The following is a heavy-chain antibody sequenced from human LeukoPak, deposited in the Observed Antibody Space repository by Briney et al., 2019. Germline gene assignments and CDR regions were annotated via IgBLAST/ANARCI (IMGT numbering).Heavy chain of an antibody. CDR1: GFTFSSYA. J-gene: IGHJ4*02. Sequence: GGSLRLSCAASGFTFSSYAMSWVRQAPGKGLEWVSTISGSTGDTFYADSVKGRFTISRDNSKNTLYLQMNSLRAEDTAVYYFARGGYSSGWAFDYWGQGTLVTVSS. D-gene: IGHD6-19*01. CDR2: ISGSTGDT. V-gene: IGHV3-23*01. CDR3: ARGGYSSGWAFDY.